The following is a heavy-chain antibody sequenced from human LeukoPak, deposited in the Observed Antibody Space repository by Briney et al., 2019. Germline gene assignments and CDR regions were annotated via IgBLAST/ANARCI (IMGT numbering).Heavy chain of an antibody. CDR3: ARGDRKYQLLYLSYYGMDV. Sequence: GSSVKVSCKASGGTFSSYAISWVRQAPGQGLEWMGRIIPILGIANYAQKFQGRATITADKSTSTAYMELSSLRSEDTAVYYCARGDRKYQLLYLSYYGMDVWGQGTTATVSS. J-gene: IGHJ6*02. D-gene: IGHD2-2*02. CDR1: GGTFSSYA. CDR2: IIPILGIA. V-gene: IGHV1-69*04.